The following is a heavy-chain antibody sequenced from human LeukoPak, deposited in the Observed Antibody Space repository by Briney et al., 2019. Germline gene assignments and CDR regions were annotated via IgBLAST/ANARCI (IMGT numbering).Heavy chain of an antibody. V-gene: IGHV3-30*04. CDR1: RFTFSSYA. Sequence: GRPLRLSCEASRFTFSSYAMLGLRQAPGKALVWVAVISYDGSNKYYADSVKGRFTISRDNSKNTVYLQMNSLRAEDTAVYYCARDRYTAVAGPDAFDTWGQGTMVTVSS. CDR3: ARDRYTAVAGPDAFDT. CDR2: ISYDGSNK. D-gene: IGHD6-19*01. J-gene: IGHJ3*02.